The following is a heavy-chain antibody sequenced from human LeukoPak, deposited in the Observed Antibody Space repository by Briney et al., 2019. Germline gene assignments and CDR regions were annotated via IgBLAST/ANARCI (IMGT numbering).Heavy chain of an antibody. CDR2: ISSSGSTI. CDR1: GFTFSDYY. D-gene: IGHD3-9*01. Sequence: PGGSLRLSCAASGFTFSDYYMSWIRQAPGKGLEWVSYISSSGSTIYYADSVKDRFTISRDNAKNSLYLQMNSLRAEDTAVYYCARSIRYFDWLSPGDAFDIWGQGTMVTVSS. CDR3: ARSIRYFDWLSPGDAFDI. J-gene: IGHJ3*02. V-gene: IGHV3-11*01.